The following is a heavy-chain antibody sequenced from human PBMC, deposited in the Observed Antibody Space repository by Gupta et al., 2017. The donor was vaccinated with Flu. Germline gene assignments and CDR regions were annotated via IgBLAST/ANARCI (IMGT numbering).Heavy chain of an antibody. CDR2: IYYSGGT. CDR3: ASSSRIMLGYFDY. D-gene: IGHD2-2*01. J-gene: IGHJ4*02. Sequence: QLQLQESGPGLLKPSETLSRTCTVSGGSISSSSYYWGWIRQPPGKGLEWNGSIYYSGGTYNNPSLKSRVTISIDTSKNQFSLKLSSVTAADTAVYYCASSSRIMLGYFDYWGQGTLVTVSS. CDR1: GGSISSSSYY. V-gene: IGHV4-39*01.